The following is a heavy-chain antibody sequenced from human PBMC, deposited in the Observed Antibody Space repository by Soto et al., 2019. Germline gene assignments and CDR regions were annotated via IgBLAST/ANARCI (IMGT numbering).Heavy chain of an antibody. CDR1: GYSFTSYW. D-gene: IGHD3-3*01. CDR2: IYPGDSDT. J-gene: IGHJ6*02. CDR3: ARSPNYDFWSGYYSSYYYYGLDV. Sequence: PGESLKISCKGSGYSFTSYWIGWVRQMPGKGLEWMGTIYPGDSDTRYSPSFQGQVTISADKSISTAYLQWSSLKASDTAMYYCARSPNYDFWSGYYSSYYYYGLDVWGQGTTVTVSS. V-gene: IGHV5-51*01.